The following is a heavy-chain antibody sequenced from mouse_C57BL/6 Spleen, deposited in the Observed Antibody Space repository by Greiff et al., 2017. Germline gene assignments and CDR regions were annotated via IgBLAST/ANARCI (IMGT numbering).Heavy chain of an antibody. CDR3: VSQSLGAYYAMDY. CDR2: IRSKSNNYAT. J-gene: IGHJ4*01. V-gene: IGHV10-1*01. Sequence: EVQLVESGGGLVQPKGSLKLSCAASGFSFNTYAMNWVRQAPGKGLEWVARIRSKSNNYATYYADTVKDRFTISRDDSESMLYLQMNNLKTEDTAVYYCVSQSLGAYYAMDYWGQGTSVTVSA. D-gene: IGHD3-1*01. CDR1: GFSFNTYA.